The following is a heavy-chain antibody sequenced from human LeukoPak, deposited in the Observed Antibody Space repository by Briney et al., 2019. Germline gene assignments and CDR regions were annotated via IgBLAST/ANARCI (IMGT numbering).Heavy chain of an antibody. CDR3: ARGLNYKYCSGGSCPRPFDY. V-gene: IGHV5-51*01. D-gene: IGHD2-15*01. Sequence: GESLQISCKGSGYSFTSYWIGWVRQMPGKGLEGMGIIYPGDSDTRYSPSFEGQVTISADKSISTAYLQWSSLKASDTAMYYCARGLNYKYCSGGSCPRPFDYWGQGTLVTVSS. CDR2: IYPGDSDT. CDR1: GYSFTSYW. J-gene: IGHJ4*02.